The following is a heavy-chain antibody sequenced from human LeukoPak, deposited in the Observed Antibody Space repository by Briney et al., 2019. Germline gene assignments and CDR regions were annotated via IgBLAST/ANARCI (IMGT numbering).Heavy chain of an antibody. V-gene: IGHV4-31*03. CDR2: IYYSGST. D-gene: IGHD2-15*01. Sequence: SETLSLTCTVSGGSISSGGYYWSWIRQHPGKGLEWIGYIYYSGSTYYSPSLKSRVTISVDTSKNQFSLKLSSVTAADTAVYYCARDHCSGGSCFDYWGQGTLVTVSS. CDR3: ARDHCSGGSCFDY. CDR1: GGSISSGGYY. J-gene: IGHJ4*02.